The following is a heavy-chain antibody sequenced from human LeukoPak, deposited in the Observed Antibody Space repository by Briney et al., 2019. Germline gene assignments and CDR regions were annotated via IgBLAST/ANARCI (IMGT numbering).Heavy chain of an antibody. V-gene: IGHV4-34*01. D-gene: IGHD4-11*01. J-gene: IGHJ4*02. CDR2: INHSGRT. CDR1: GGSFSGYY. Sequence: SETLSLTCAVYGGSFSGYYWGWIRQPRGKGLEWIGEINHSGRTNNNPSRKGRVTKSVGTSKNQFSLKLSSVTAADAAVYYCARLGAGSNYPFDYWGQGTLVTVSS. CDR3: ARLGAGSNYPFDY.